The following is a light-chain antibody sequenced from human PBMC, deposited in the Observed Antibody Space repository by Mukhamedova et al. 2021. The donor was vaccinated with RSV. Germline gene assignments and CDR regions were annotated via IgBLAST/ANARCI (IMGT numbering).Light chain of an antibody. CDR3: QKYNSAPYT. CDR2: YTS. V-gene: IGKV1-27*01. J-gene: IGKJ2*01. Sequence: WYQRRVHGQAPELLIYYTSTLQSGVPSRFSGSGSGTDFTLTISSLQLEDVGSYYCQKYNSAPYTFGQGTEVEIK.